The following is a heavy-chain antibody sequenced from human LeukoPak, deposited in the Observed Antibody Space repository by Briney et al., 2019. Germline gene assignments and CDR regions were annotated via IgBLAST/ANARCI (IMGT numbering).Heavy chain of an antibody. CDR3: SSGYDSYLDLDY. CDR2: FDPEDGET. V-gene: IGHV1-24*01. J-gene: IGHJ4*02. D-gene: IGHD5-12*01. CDR1: GYTLTELS. Sequence: ASVKVSCKVSGYTLTELSMHWVRQAPGKGLEWMGGFDPEDGETIYAQKFQGRVTMTEDTSTHTAYMELSSLRSEDTAVYYCSSGYDSYLDLDYWGQGTLVTVSS.